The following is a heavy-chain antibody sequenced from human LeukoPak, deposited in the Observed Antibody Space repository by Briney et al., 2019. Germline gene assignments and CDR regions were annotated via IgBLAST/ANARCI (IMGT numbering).Heavy chain of an antibody. Sequence: GGSLRLSCAASGFTFSSYAMHWVRQVPGKGLEWVAVISYDGSNKYYADSVKGRFTVPRDNAKNTLYLQMDSLRVEDTAMYYCGRDSNGIDYLGQGTLVTVSS. J-gene: IGHJ4*02. CDR3: GRDSNGIDY. D-gene: IGHD4-11*01. CDR1: GFTFSSYA. CDR2: ISYDGSNK. V-gene: IGHV3-30-3*01.